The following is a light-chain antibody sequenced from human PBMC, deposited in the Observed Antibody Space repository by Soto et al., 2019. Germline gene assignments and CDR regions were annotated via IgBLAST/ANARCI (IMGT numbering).Light chain of an antibody. V-gene: IGKV3-20*01. CDR2: DAS. Sequence: EIVMTQSPATLSVSPGERATLSCRASQSVSSNLAWYQQKPGQAPRLLIYDASSRATGIPDRFSGSGSGTDFILTISRLDPEDFAVYYCQQYGTLPPTFGQGTKVDIK. CDR3: QQYGTLPPT. CDR1: QSVSSN. J-gene: IGKJ1*01.